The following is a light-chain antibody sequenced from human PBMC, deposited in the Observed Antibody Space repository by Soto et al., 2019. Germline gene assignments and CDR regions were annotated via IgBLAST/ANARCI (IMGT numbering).Light chain of an antibody. CDR1: QTIGRAY. CDR2: GSS. J-gene: IGKJ4*01. CDR3: QQYASSPLLT. Sequence: EIVLTQSPGTLSLSPGETATLSCRASQTIGRAYLAWYQQKPGQAPGLLIFGSSSRATGIPDRFSGRGSGADFTLTISRLEPEDFAVYYCQQYASSPLLTFGGGTKVEIK. V-gene: IGKV3-20*01.